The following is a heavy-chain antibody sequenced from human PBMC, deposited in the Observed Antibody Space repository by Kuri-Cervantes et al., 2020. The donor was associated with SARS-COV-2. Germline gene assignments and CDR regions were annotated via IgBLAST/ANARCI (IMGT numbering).Heavy chain of an antibody. D-gene: IGHD6-19*01. CDR2: LYTSGST. CDR1: GGSFSGYY. Sequence: SETLSLTCAVYGGSFSGYYWTWIRQPAGKGLEWIGRLYTSGSTNYNPSLKSRVTISADTSKNQFSLNLSSVTAADTAVYYCARGIAVAGAKYFDYWGQGTLVTVSS. CDR3: ARGIAVAGAKYFDY. J-gene: IGHJ4*02. V-gene: IGHV4-59*10.